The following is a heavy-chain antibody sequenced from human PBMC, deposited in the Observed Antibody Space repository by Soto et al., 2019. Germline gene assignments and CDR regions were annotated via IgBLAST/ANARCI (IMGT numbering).Heavy chain of an antibody. J-gene: IGHJ4*02. D-gene: IGHD6-6*01. V-gene: IGHV3-48*03. CDR1: GFTFSSYE. CDR3: ASDSSIAARWLVDY. CDR2: ISSSGSTI. Sequence: GGSLRLSCAASGFTFSSYEMNWVRQAPGKGLEWVSYISSSGSTIYYADSVKGRFTISRDNAKNSLYLQMNSLRAEDTAVYYCASDSSIAARWLVDYWGQGTLVTVSS.